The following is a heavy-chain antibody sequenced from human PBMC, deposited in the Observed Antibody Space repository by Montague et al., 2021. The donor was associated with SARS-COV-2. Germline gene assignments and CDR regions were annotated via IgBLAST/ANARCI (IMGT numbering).Heavy chain of an antibody. V-gene: IGHV4-59*01. CDR1: GGSISSYY. CDR3: ARAIGSMYSSGWYYYYYGMDV. J-gene: IGHJ6*02. CDR2: IYYIGST. D-gene: IGHD6-19*01. Sequence: SETLSLTCTVSGGSISSYYWSWIRQPPGKGLEWIGYIYYIGSTNHNPSLKSRVTISVDTSKNQFSLKLSSVTAADTAVYYCARAIGSMYSSGWYYYYYGMDVWGQGTTVTVSS.